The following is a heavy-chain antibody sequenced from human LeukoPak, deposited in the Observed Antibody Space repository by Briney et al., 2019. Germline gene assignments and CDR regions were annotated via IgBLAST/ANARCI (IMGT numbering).Heavy chain of an antibody. J-gene: IGHJ5*02. Sequence: ASVKVSCKASGYTFTSYAMHWVRQAPGQRLEWMGWINAGNGNTKYSQKFQGRVTITRDTSASTAYMELSSLRSEDTAVYYCAREGTWYYDILTGRNWFDPWGQGTLVTVSS. CDR1: GYTFTSYA. CDR2: INAGNGNT. D-gene: IGHD3-9*01. V-gene: IGHV1-3*01. CDR3: AREGTWYYDILTGRNWFDP.